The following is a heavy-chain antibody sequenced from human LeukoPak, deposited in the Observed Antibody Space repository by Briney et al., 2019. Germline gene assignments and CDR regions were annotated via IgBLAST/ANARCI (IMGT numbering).Heavy chain of an antibody. V-gene: IGHV3-23*01. J-gene: IGHJ4*02. D-gene: IGHD4-17*01. CDR2: ISGSGGST. CDR3: AKDTFHGDYVYDY. Sequence: GGSLRLSCAASGFTFSSYAMSWVRQAPGKGLEWVSAISGSGGSTYYADSVKGRFTISRDNSKNTRYLQMNSLRAEDTAVYYCAKDTFHGDYVYDYWGQGTLVTVSS. CDR1: GFTFSSYA.